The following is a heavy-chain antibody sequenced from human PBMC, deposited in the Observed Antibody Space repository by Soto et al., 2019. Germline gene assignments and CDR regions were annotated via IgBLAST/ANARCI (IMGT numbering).Heavy chain of an antibody. CDR1: GYTFTGYY. CDR3: ARDGPIALRWYYYDGMDV. CDR2: INPNSGGT. J-gene: IGHJ6*02. V-gene: IGHV1-2*02. D-gene: IGHD6-13*01. Sequence: QVQLVQSGAEVKKPGASVKVSCKASGYTFTGYYMHWVRQAPGQGLEWMGWINPNSGGTNYAQKFQGRVTMTRDTSISTAYMELSRLRSDDTSVYYCARDGPIALRWYYYDGMDVWGQGTTVTVSS.